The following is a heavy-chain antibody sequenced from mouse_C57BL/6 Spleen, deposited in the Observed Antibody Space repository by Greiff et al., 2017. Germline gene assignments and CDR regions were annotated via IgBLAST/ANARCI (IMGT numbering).Heavy chain of an antibody. Sequence: QVQLQQSGAELVMPGASVKLSCKASGYTFTSYWMHWVKQRPGQGLEWIGEIDPSDSYTNYNQKFKGKSTLTVDKSSSTAYMQLSSLTSEDSAVYYCARRDITTVVAPFDYWGQGTTLTVSS. CDR2: IDPSDSYT. CDR1: GYTFTSYW. V-gene: IGHV1-69*01. D-gene: IGHD1-1*01. J-gene: IGHJ2*01. CDR3: ARRDITTVVAPFDY.